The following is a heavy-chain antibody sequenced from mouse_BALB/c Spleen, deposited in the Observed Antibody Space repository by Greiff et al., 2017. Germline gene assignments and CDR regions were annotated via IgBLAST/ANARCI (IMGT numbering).Heavy chain of an antibody. J-gene: IGHJ2*01. V-gene: IGHV1S137*01. Sequence: VNVVESGAELVRPGVSVKISCKGSGYTFTDYAMHWVKQSHAKSLEWIGVISTYYGDASYNQKFKGKATMTVDKSSSTAYMELARLTSEDSAIYYCARALYDGYLDYWGQGTTLTVSS. CDR3: ARALYDGYLDY. CDR2: ISTYYGDA. D-gene: IGHD2-3*01. CDR1: GYTFTDYA.